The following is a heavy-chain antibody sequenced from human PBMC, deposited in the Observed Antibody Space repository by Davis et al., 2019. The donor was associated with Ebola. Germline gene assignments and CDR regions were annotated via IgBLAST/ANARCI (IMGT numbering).Heavy chain of an antibody. J-gene: IGHJ4*02. CDR1: GFTFGVFS. V-gene: IGHV3-48*02. D-gene: IGHD4/OR15-4a*01. CDR2: ISSSSTTI. CDR3: AGEVLASFDY. Sequence: PGGSLRLSCAASGFTFGVFSMNWVRQAPGKGLEWISYISSSSTTIYFADSVKGRFTVSRDNAKNSLYLQMNSLRDEDTAVYYCAGEVLASFDYWGQGILVTVSS.